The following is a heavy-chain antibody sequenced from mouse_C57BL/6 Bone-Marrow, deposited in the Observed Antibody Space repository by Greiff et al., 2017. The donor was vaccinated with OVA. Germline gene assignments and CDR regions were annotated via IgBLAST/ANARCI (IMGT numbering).Heavy chain of an antibody. D-gene: IGHD2-4*01. V-gene: IGHV1-69*01. CDR2: IDPSDSYT. CDR1: GYTFTSYW. Sequence: QVQLQQPGAELVMPGASVKLSCKASGYTFTSYWMHWVKQRPGQGLEWIGEIDPSDSYTNYNQKFKGKSTLTVGKSSSTAYMQLSSLTSEDSAVYYCARWGFDYDYDDAMEYWGQGTSVTVSS. J-gene: IGHJ4*01. CDR3: ARWGFDYDYDDAMEY.